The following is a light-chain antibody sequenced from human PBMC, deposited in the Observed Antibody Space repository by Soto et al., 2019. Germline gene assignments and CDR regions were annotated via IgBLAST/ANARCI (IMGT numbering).Light chain of an antibody. V-gene: IGKV1-9*01. CDR2: GAS. CDR3: QQLNSYPPWT. J-gene: IGKJ1*01. CDR1: QGIRTN. Sequence: DIQLTQSPPFLSAYVGDRVTITCRASQGIRTNLAWYQQKPAKAPKVLIYGASTWQSGVPSRFSGSRSGTEFTLTISSLQPEDFATYYCQQLNSYPPWTFGQGTKVEIK.